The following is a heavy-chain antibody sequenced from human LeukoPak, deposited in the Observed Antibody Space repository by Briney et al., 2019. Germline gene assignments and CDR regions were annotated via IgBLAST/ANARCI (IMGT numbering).Heavy chain of an antibody. V-gene: IGHV3-74*01. CDR3: ATSRTFDY. CDR2: INSDGSST. CDR1: GFTFSSYW. Sequence: GGSLRLSCAASGFTFSSYWMHWVRQAPGKGLVWVSRINSDGSSTSYADSVKGRFTISRDNTKNTLYLQMNSLRAEDTAMHYCATSRTFDYWGQGTLVTVAS. D-gene: IGHD1-1*01. J-gene: IGHJ4*02.